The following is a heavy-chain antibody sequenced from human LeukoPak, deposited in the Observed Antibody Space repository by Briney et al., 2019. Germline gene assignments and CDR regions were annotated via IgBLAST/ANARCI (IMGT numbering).Heavy chain of an antibody. Sequence: PGGSLRLSCAASGFTVSSNYMSWVRQAPGKGLEWVSVIYSGGSTYYADSVEGRFTISRDNSKNTLYLQMNSLRAEGTAVYYCARDTGGARFYYFHYWGQGTLVTVSS. CDR3: ARDTGGARFYYFHY. CDR2: IYSGGST. V-gene: IGHV3-53*01. CDR1: GFTVSSNY. D-gene: IGHD3-10*01. J-gene: IGHJ4*02.